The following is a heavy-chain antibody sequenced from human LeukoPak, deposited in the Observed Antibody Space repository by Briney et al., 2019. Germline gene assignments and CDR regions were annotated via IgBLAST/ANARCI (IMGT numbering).Heavy chain of an antibody. J-gene: IGHJ6*03. CDR2: IYSSGST. D-gene: IGHD2-8*02. CDR3: ARALLVTTSGYFYYYMDV. CDR1: GGPIRNFY. Sequence: PSETLSLTCDVSGGPIRNFYWTWIRQPVGKEPEWIGRIYSSGSTNYNPSLKSRLTLSVDMSKNQLSLQLRSVTAADTAVYYCARALLVTTSGYFYYYMDVWGTGTTVSVS. V-gene: IGHV4-4*07.